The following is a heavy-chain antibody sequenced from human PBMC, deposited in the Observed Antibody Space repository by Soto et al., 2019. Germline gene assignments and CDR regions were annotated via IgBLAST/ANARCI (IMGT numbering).Heavy chain of an antibody. D-gene: IGHD4-4*01. V-gene: IGHV3-33*01. CDR3: ARELARNYGVDY. CDR2: IWYDGSNK. J-gene: IGHJ4*02. CDR1: GFTFSSYG. Sequence: GGSLRLSCAASGFTFSSYGMHWVRQAPGKGLEWVAVIWYDGSNKYYADSVKGRFTISRDNSKNTLYLQMNSLRAEDTAVHYCARELARNYGVDYWGQGTLVTVSS.